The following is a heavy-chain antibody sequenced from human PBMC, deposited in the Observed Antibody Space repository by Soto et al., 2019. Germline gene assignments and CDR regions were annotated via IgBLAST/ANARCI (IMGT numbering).Heavy chain of an antibody. D-gene: IGHD5-18*01. CDR2: ISFDGSNK. CDR1: GFTFSNYG. V-gene: IGHV3-30*03. Sequence: QVELVESGGGVVQPGGSLRLSCAASGFTFSNYGLHWVRQAPGKGLEWAAVISFDGSNKYYADSMKGRFTVSRDNSKNTLYLQMTSLRTEYTAMSSCAIFLREVDPAMMPGAYWGQGTLVTVSS. CDR3: AIFLREVDPAMMPGAY. J-gene: IGHJ4*02.